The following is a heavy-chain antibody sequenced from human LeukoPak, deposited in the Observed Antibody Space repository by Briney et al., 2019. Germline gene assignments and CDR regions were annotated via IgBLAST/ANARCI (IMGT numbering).Heavy chain of an antibody. CDR3: AKGLFPADLEWLLIVPPGMDY. Sequence: PGGSLRLSCAASGFTFSSYAMSWVRQAPGKGLEWVSAISGSGGSTYYADSVKGRFTISRDNSKNTLYLQMNSLRAEDTAVYYCAKGLFPADLEWLLIVPPGMDYWGQGTLVTVSS. V-gene: IGHV3-23*01. CDR2: ISGSGGST. D-gene: IGHD3-3*01. J-gene: IGHJ4*02. CDR1: GFTFSSYA.